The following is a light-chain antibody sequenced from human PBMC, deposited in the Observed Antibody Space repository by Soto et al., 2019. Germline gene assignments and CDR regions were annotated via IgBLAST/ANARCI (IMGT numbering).Light chain of an antibody. J-gene: IGLJ2*01. V-gene: IGLV2-18*02. CDR2: EVT. CDR1: SSDVGSYNH. CDR3: SSYTSSSTVV. Sequence: QSVLTQPPSVSGSPGQSVTISCTGTSSDVGSYNHVSWYQQPPGTAPKLMIYEVTNRPSGVPDRFSGSKSGNTASLTISGLQAEDEAEYYCSSYTSSSTVVFGGGTQLTVL.